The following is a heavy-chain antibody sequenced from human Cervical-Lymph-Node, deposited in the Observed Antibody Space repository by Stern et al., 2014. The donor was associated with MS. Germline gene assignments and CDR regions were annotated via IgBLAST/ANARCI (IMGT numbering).Heavy chain of an antibody. CDR2: INSDGSST. J-gene: IGHJ5*02. V-gene: IGHV3-74*01. D-gene: IGHD2-21*02. Sequence: EAQLVESGGGLVQPGGSLRLSCAASGFTFSSYWMHWVRQAPGKGLVWVARINSDGSSTSYADSVKRRFTISRDNAKNTLYLQMNSLRAEDTAVYYCARDPSYCGGDCYASWFDPWGQGTLVTVSS. CDR1: GFTFSSYW. CDR3: ARDPSYCGGDCYASWFDP.